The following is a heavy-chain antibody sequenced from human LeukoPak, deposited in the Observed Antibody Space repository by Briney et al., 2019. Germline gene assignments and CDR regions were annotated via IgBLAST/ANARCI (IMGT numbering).Heavy chain of an antibody. J-gene: IGHJ5*02. CDR2: IYTSGST. CDR1: GGSISSYY. V-gene: IGHV4-4*07. D-gene: IGHD1-26*01. CDR3: ARDHGSYAWFDP. Sequence: KTSETLSLTCTVSGGSISSYYWSWIRQPAGEGLEWIGRIYTSGSTNYNPSLKSRVTMSVDTSKNQFSLELSSVTAADTAVYYCARDHGSYAWFDPWGQGTLVTVSS.